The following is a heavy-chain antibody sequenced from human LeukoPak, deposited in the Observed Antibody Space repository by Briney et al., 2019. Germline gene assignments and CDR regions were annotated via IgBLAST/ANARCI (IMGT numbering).Heavy chain of an antibody. CDR2: ISANGGNR. CDR3: AKDAPRMAAADLFDY. J-gene: IGHJ4*02. V-gene: IGHV3-23*01. D-gene: IGHD6-13*01. Sequence: GGSLRLSCAASGFTFSNYAMSWVRQAPGKGLEWVSAISANGGNRYYADSVKGRFTISRDNSKNTLYLQMNSLRAEDTAVYYCAKDAPRMAAADLFDYWGQGTLVTVSS. CDR1: GFTFSNYA.